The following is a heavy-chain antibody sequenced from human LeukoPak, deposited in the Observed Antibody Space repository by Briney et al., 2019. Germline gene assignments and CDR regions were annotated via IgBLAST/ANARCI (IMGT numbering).Heavy chain of an antibody. J-gene: IGHJ4*02. Sequence: GGSLRLSCAASGFTFSSYAMSWVRQAPGKGLEWVSGISGSGGNTYYADSVKGRFTMSRDNSKNTLYLQMSSLRAEDTAVYYWAKEAVDYDILTGYYTTVYFDYWGQGTPVTVSS. D-gene: IGHD3-9*01. V-gene: IGHV3-23*01. CDR2: ISGSGGNT. CDR3: AKEAVDYDILTGYYTTVYFDY. CDR1: GFTFSSYA.